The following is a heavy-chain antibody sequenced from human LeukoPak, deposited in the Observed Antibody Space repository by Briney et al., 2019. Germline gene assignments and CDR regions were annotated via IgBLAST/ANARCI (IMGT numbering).Heavy chain of an antibody. J-gene: IGHJ5*02. D-gene: IGHD2-2*01. CDR3: ARTSWSGGAGRIVVVPAAIHWFDP. V-gene: IGHV4-34*01. CDR2: INHSGST. CDR1: GGSFRGYY. Sequence: SETLSLTCAVYGGSFRGYYWSWIRQPPGKGLEWIGEINHSGSTNYNPSLKSRVTISVDTSKNQFSLKLSSVTAADTAVYYCARTSWSGGAGRIVVVPAAIHWFDPWGQGTLVTVSS.